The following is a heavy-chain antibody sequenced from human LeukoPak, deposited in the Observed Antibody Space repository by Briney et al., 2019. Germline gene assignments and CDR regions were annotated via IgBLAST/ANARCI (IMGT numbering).Heavy chain of an antibody. CDR1: GGTFSSYA. Sequence: GASVKVSCKASGGTFSSYAISWVRQAPGQGLEWMGGIIPIFGTANYAQKFQGRVTITADESTSTAYMELSSLRSENTAVYYCASWTAMVLNLYYFDYWGQGTLVTVSS. V-gene: IGHV1-69*01. CDR3: ASWTAMVLNLYYFDY. CDR2: IIPIFGTA. J-gene: IGHJ4*02. D-gene: IGHD4/OR15-4a*01.